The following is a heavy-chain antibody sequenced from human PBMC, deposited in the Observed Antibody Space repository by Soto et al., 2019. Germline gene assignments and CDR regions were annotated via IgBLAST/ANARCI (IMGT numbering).Heavy chain of an antibody. D-gene: IGHD5-12*01. J-gene: IGHJ6*03. CDR2: ISYDGSNK. CDR3: AKGMARYYMDV. Sequence: GGSLRLSCAASGFTFSSYGMHWVRQAPGKGLEWVAVISYDGSNKYYADSVKGRFTISRDNSKNTLYLQMNSLRAEDTAVYYCAKGMARYYMDVWSKGTTVTVSS. CDR1: GFTFSSYG. V-gene: IGHV3-30*18.